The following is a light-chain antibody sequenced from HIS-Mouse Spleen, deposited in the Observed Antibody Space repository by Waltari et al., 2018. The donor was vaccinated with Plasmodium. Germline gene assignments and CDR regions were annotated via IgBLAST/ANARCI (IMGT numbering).Light chain of an antibody. Sequence: IVMTQSPATLYVSPGERATLSCRASQSVSSNLAWYQQKPGQAPRLLIYGASTRATGIPARFSGSGSGTEFTLTISSLQSEDFAVYYCQQYNNWSFTFGPGTKVDIK. CDR1: QSVSSN. J-gene: IGKJ3*01. CDR3: QQYNNWSFT. V-gene: IGKV3-15*01. CDR2: GAS.